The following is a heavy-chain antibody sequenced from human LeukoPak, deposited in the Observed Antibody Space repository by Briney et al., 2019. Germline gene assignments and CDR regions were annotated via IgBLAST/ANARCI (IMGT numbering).Heavy chain of an antibody. V-gene: IGHV3-53*04. D-gene: IGHD1-1*01. CDR1: GFIDSSNY. CDR3: ARENVGWNAYYHGMDV. J-gene: IGHJ6*02. CDR2: IYSGAST. Sequence: SGGSLTLSCGASGFIDSSNYMIWLRQAPGRALEGVSVIYSGASTYYADSVQRGFTISRQKSKNTLYLQMNSLRAEETAVYYCARENVGWNAYYHGMDVWGQGTTVTVSS.